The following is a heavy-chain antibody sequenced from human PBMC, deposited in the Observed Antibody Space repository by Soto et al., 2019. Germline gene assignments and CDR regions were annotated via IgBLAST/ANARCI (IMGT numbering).Heavy chain of an antibody. CDR3: AKGGSSSCYGGLDY. CDR1: GFTFSNYA. J-gene: IGHJ4*02. V-gene: IGHV3-23*01. CDR2: VSDSGAST. Sequence: EVQLLESGGGLVQPGGSLTLSCAASGFTFSNYAMSWVRQAPGKGLEWVSVVSDSGASTYSADSVKGRFTISRDNSKNTLYLQVNSLRDEDTAVYYCAKGGSSSCYGGLDYWGQGTLLTVSS. D-gene: IGHD2-2*01.